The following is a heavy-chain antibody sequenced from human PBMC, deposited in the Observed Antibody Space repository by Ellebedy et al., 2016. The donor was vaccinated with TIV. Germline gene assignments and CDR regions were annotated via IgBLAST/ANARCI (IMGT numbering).Heavy chain of an antibody. Sequence: MPSETLSLTCTVSGGSISTYYWAWIRQSPGKGLEWIAYIYDSGRTDHNGSLKRRVTISMDTSMNQFSLKLSSVTAADTAVYYCASPPGPAVAGTRYWGQGTLVTVSS. J-gene: IGHJ4*02. CDR1: GGSISTYY. D-gene: IGHD6-19*01. V-gene: IGHV4-4*09. CDR2: IYDSGRT. CDR3: ASPPGPAVAGTRY.